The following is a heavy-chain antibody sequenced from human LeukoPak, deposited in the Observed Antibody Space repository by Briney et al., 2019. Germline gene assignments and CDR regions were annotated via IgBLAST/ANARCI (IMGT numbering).Heavy chain of an antibody. CDR3: AKEDTAMVGGGFDY. V-gene: IGHV3-21*04. D-gene: IGHD5-18*01. CDR2: ISSSSSYI. J-gene: IGHJ4*02. CDR1: GFTFSRYS. Sequence: GGSLRLSCAASGFTFSRYSMNWVRQAPGKGLEWVSSISSSSSYIYYGDSVKGRFTISRDNSKNTLYLQMNSLRAEDTAVYYCAKEDTAMVGGGFDYWGQGTLVTVSS.